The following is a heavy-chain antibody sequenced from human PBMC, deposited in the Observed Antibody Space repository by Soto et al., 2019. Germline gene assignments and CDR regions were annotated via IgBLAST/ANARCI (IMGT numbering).Heavy chain of an antibody. CDR3: ARGGYCSDDDCLDYFDS. CDR2: MNPSTGNT. Sequence: QVQLVQSGAEVKKPGASVKVSCKASGDTFTSYDINWVRQATGQGLEWMGRMNPSTGNTDYARKFQGRVTMTRNTSITTAYMDLSSLRVEDEAVYSCARGGYCSDDDCLDYFDSLGQGTLVTVSS. J-gene: IGHJ4*02. D-gene: IGHD2-15*01. CDR1: GDTFTSYD. V-gene: IGHV1-8*01.